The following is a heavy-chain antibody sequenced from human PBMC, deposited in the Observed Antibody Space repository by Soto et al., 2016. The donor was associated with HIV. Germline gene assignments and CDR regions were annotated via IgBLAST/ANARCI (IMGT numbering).Heavy chain of an antibody. CDR2: LDDSGST. CDR3: ARRIAAAGILXADWYFDL. CDR1: GGSFRNSGYS. D-gene: IGHD6-13*01. Sequence: QLQLQESGPGLVKPSETLSLTCIVSGGSFRNSGYSWGWIRQSPGKGLEWIGSLDDSGSTHHNPSLTSRVTMSVDTFKNQFSLRLSSVTAADTAVYYCARRIAAAGILXADWYFDLWGRGTLVTVSS. J-gene: IGHJ2*01. V-gene: IGHV4-39*01.